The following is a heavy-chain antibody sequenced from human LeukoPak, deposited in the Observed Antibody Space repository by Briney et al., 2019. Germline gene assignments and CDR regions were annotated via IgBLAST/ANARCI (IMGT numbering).Heavy chain of an antibody. CDR2: INSSSYV. CDR1: GFTFSSYS. D-gene: IGHD1-26*01. Sequence: GGSLRLSCAASGFTFSSYSMNWVRQAPGKGLEWVSSINSSSYVTYADSEKGRFTISRDNSKNTLYLQMNSLRAEDTAVYYCAKGRIVGATYDAFDIWGQGTMVTVSS. J-gene: IGHJ3*02. CDR3: AKGRIVGATYDAFDI. V-gene: IGHV3-21*04.